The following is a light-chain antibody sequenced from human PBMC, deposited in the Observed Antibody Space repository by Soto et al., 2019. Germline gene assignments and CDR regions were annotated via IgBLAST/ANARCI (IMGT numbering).Light chain of an antibody. CDR3: VLYMGSGIWV. Sequence: QTVVTQEPSFSVSPGGTVTLTCGLSSGSVSTSYYPSWYQQTPGQSPRTLIYRTNTRSSGVPDRFSGSILGNKAALTITGAQADDESDYYCVLYMGSGIWVFGGGTKLTVL. CDR1: SGSVSTSYY. V-gene: IGLV8-61*01. J-gene: IGLJ3*02. CDR2: RTN.